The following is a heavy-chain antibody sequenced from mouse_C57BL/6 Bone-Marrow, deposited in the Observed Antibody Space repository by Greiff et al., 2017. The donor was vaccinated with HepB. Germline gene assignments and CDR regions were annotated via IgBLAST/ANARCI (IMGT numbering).Heavy chain of an antibody. CDR2: IHPNNGGT. V-gene: IGHV1-18*01. D-gene: IGHD1-1*01. CDR3: ARGDYGSSYRYVDV. Sequence: VQLQQSGPELVKPGASVKIPCKASGYTFTDYNMDWVKQSHGKSLEWIGDIHPNNGGTIYNQKFKGKATLTVDKSSSTAYMELRSLTSEDTAVYYCARGDYGSSYRYVDVWGTGTTVTVSS. J-gene: IGHJ1*03. CDR1: GYTFTDYN.